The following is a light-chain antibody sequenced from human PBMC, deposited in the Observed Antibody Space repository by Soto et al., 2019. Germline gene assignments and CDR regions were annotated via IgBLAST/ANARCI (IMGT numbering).Light chain of an antibody. Sequence: EIVLTQSPGTLSLSPGERATLSCRASQSISDSYVAWYQQKPGQAPRLLIYGASRRATGIPDRFTGSGSGTDFSRTISRLEPEDFAVYYCQQYGTSPSWTFGQGTKVEVK. CDR2: GAS. CDR3: QQYGTSPSWT. CDR1: QSISDSY. V-gene: IGKV3-20*01. J-gene: IGKJ1*01.